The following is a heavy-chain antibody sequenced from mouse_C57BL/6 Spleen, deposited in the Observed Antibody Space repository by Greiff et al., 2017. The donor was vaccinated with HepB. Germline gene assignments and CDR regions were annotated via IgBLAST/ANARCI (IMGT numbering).Heavy chain of an antibody. Sequence: QVQLQQPGAELVMPGSSVKLSCKASGYTFTSYWMHWVKQRPIQGLEWIGNIDPSDSETHYNQKFKDKATLTVDKSSSTAYMQLSSLTSEDSAVYYCARGYDYEDYFDYWGQGTTLTVSS. CDR3: ARGYDYEDYFDY. J-gene: IGHJ2*01. CDR2: IDPSDSET. D-gene: IGHD2-4*01. CDR1: GYTFTSYW. V-gene: IGHV1-52*01.